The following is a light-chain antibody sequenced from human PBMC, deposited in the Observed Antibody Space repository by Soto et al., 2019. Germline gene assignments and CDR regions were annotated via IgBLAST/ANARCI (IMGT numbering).Light chain of an antibody. J-gene: IGKJ4*01. CDR2: AAS. CDR3: QQSYSTPFT. CDR1: QSISSY. Sequence: DIQMTQSPSSLSASVGDRVTITCRASQSISSYLNWYQQKPGKAPKLLIYAASSLQSGVPSRFMVSGSGTDFTLTISSLQPEDFATYYCQQSYSTPFTFGGGTKVEIK. V-gene: IGKV1-39*01.